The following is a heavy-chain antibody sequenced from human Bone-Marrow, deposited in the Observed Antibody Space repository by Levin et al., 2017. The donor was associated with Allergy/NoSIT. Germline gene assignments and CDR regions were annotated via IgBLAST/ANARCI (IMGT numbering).Heavy chain of an antibody. CDR1: GCTFSPSG. J-gene: IGHJ4*02. CDR2: IWYDGSNK. D-gene: IGHD3-16*01. Sequence: GESLKISCAASGCTFSPSGPHWVRQAPGKGLEWVAVIWYDGSNKYYADSVKGRFTISRDNSKNTLYLQMNSLRAEDTAVYYCARFEYGFGALDYWGQGTLVTVSS. V-gene: IGHV3-33*01. CDR3: ARFEYGFGALDY.